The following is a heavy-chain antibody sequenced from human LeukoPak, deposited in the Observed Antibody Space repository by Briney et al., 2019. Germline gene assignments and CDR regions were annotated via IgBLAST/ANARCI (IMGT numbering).Heavy chain of an antibody. CDR2: ISSSGGSA. D-gene: IGHD4-17*01. V-gene: IGHV3-23*01. CDR3: AKDIGDYGDYTDC. Sequence: GGSLRLSCAASGFTFSDYAMTWVRQAPGKGLEWVSTISSSGGSAHSADSAKGRFTISRDNSKNTLYLHMNSLRAGDTAVFFCAKDIGDYGDYTDCWGQGTLVTVSS. CDR1: GFTFSDYA. J-gene: IGHJ4*02.